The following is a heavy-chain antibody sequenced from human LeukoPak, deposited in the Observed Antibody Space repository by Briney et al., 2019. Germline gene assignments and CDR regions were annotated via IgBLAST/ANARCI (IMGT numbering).Heavy chain of an antibody. D-gene: IGHD3-22*01. CDR2: ISGSGGST. CDR1: GFTFSSCA. Sequence: GGSLRLSCAASGFTFSSCAMSWVRQAPGKGLEWVSGISGSGGSTLYADSVKGRFTIFRDNSKNTLYLQMNSLRAEDTAVYYCAKDPVIVVVTHFDYWAREPWSPSPQ. J-gene: IGHJ4*02. CDR3: AKDPVIVVVTHFDY. V-gene: IGHV3-23*01.